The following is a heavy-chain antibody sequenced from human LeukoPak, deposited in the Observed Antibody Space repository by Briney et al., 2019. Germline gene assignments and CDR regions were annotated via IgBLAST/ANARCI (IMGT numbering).Heavy chain of an antibody. V-gene: IGHV1-18*01. J-gene: IGHJ6*02. CDR3: VRVGGQWLVRTFYYGMDV. D-gene: IGHD6-19*01. Sequence: ASVKVSCKASGYKFNSKGISWVRQAPGQGLEWLGWITVYNENTDYAEKVQGRLTMTKDTSTSTVYMELRNLTVDDTATYYSVRVGGQWLVRTFYYGMDVWGQGTTVIVSS. CDR2: ITVYNENT. CDR1: GYKFNSKG.